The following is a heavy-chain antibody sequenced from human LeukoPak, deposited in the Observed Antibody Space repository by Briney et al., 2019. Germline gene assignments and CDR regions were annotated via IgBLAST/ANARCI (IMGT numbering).Heavy chain of an antibody. D-gene: IGHD1-26*01. V-gene: IGHV3-7*01. CDR3: ARDLFSGSYQEEF. CDR2: IKYDGSAK. Sequence: GESLRLSCAASGFTLSSYWMSWVRQAPGKGLERVANIKYDGSAKYYVDSVKGRFTISRDDAKNSLYLEMNSLRAEDTAVYYCARDLFSGSYQEEFWGQGALVTVSS. J-gene: IGHJ4*02. CDR1: GFTLSSYW.